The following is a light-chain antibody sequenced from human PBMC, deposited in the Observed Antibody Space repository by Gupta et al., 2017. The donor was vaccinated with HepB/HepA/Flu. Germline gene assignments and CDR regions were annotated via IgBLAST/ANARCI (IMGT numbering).Light chain of an antibody. CDR2: KVS. Sequence: VVMTQSPLSLPVTLGQPASISCRSSQILVYSDGNTYLNWFQQRPGQSPRRLIYKVSNRDSGVPDRVSGSGSGTDFTLKISRVEAEDVGVYYCMRGEHWPPGYTFGRGTKLEIK. CDR1: QILVYSDGNTY. V-gene: IGKV2-30*01. J-gene: IGKJ2*01. CDR3: MRGEHWPPGYT.